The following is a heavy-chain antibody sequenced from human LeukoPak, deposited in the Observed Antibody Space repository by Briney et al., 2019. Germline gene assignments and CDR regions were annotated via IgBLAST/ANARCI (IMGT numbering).Heavy chain of an antibody. Sequence: SETLSLTCTVSGGSISSSSYYWGWIRQPPGKGLEWIGSIYYSGSTYYNPSLKSRVTISVATSKNQFSLKLSSVTAADTAVYYCARHQGRRRDFDYWGQGTLVTVSS. J-gene: IGHJ4*02. D-gene: IGHD3-10*01. CDR3: ARHQGRRRDFDY. CDR1: GGSISSSSYY. V-gene: IGHV4-39*01. CDR2: IYYSGST.